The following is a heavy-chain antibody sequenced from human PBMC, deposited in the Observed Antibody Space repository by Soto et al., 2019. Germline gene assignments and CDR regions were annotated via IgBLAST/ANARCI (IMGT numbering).Heavy chain of an antibody. J-gene: IGHJ4*02. Sequence: SETLSLTCTVSGGSISSYYWSWIRQPPGKGLEWIGYIYYSGSTNYNPSLKSRVTISVDTSKNQFSLKLSSVTAADTAVYYCARHSYYYGSGSYGPFDYWGQGTLVTVSS. V-gene: IGHV4-59*08. CDR1: GGSISSYY. CDR3: ARHSYYYGSGSYGPFDY. D-gene: IGHD3-10*01. CDR2: IYYSGST.